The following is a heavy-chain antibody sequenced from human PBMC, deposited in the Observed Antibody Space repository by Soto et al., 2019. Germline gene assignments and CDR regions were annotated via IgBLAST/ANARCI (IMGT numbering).Heavy chain of an antibody. CDR1: GYSFTTYW. CDR2: IYPGDSDT. CDR3: ARHVGDATGSYSNSFDS. J-gene: IGHJ5*01. D-gene: IGHD3-9*01. V-gene: IGHV5-51*01. Sequence: GESLKISCKGSGYSFTTYWIAWVRHMPGKGLEWMGIIYPGDSDTKCSPSFQGQVTISVDKSITTTYLRWSSLKASDTATHYCARHVGDATGSYSNSFDSWGQGTLVTVSS.